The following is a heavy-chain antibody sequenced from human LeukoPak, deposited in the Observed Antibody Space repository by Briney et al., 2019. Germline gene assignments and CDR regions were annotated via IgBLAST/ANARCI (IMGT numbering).Heavy chain of an antibody. J-gene: IGHJ3*02. D-gene: IGHD4-17*01. CDR2: IYYSGST. CDR3: ARGTVTNLDAFDI. V-gene: IGHV4-59*12. Sequence: PSETLSLTCTVSGGSISSYYWSWIRQPPGKGLEWIGYIYYSGSTNYNPSLKSRVTISVDRSKNQFSLKLSSVTAADTAVYYCARGTVTNLDAFDIWGQGTMVTVSS. CDR1: GGSISSYY.